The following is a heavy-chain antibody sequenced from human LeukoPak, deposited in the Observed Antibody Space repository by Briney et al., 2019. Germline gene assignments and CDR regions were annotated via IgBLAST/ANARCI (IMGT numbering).Heavy chain of an antibody. J-gene: IGHJ4*02. Sequence: PSETLSLTCTASGGSISSYYRSWIRQPPGKGLEWIGYIYYSGSTNYNPSLKSRVTISVDTSKNQFSLKLSSVTAADTAVYYCARYTAMVRDYFDYWGQGTLVTVSS. CDR3: ARYTAMVRDYFDY. D-gene: IGHD5-18*01. CDR2: IYYSGST. CDR1: GGSISSYY. V-gene: IGHV4-59*01.